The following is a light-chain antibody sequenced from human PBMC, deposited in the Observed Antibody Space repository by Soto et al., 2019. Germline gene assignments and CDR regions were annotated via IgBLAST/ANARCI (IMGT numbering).Light chain of an antibody. Sequence: QSALTQPASVSGSPGQSITISCTGTSSDVGAYRFVSWYQQHPGKSPKLMIYDVSNRPPGVSNRLSGSKSGNTASLTISGLQAEDEADYYCSSYTTSSTRVFGTGTKVT. CDR2: DVS. CDR3: SSYTTSSTRV. J-gene: IGLJ1*01. CDR1: SSDVGAYRF. V-gene: IGLV2-14*03.